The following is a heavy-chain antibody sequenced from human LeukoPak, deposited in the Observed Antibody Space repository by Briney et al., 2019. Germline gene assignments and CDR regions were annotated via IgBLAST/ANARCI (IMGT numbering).Heavy chain of an antibody. Sequence: GGSLSLSCAASGFTFSSYAMSWVRQVPGKWLEWVSAISGIGGRTYYADSVTGWFIISRDTSKNTLYLQMNSLRAEDTAVYYCAKDVTPSVVVAASFFDYWGQGTLVTASS. D-gene: IGHD2-15*01. CDR2: ISGIGGRT. J-gene: IGHJ4*02. V-gene: IGHV3-23*01. CDR1: GFTFSSYA. CDR3: AKDVTPSVVVAASFFDY.